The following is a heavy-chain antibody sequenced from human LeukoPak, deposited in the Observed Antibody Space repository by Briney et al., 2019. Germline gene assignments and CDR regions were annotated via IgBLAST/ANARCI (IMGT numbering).Heavy chain of an antibody. Sequence: GKSLRLSCAASGFTFDDYAMHWVRQAPGKGLVWVSRINGDGSSTSYADSVKGRFTISRDNAKNTLYLQMNSLRAEDTAVYYCARDRGTGYNTFDYWGQGTLVTVSS. CDR1: GFTFDDYA. CDR3: ARDRGTGYNTFDY. D-gene: IGHD5-24*01. CDR2: INGDGSST. J-gene: IGHJ4*02. V-gene: IGHV3-74*01.